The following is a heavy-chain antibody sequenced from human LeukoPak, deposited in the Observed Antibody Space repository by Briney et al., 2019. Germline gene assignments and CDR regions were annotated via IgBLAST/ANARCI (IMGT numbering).Heavy chain of an antibody. J-gene: IGHJ2*01. CDR3: ARDTNLGYCSSTSCYGWYFDL. CDR2: IYTSGST. D-gene: IGHD2-2*01. V-gene: IGHV4-4*07. CDR1: GGSISSYS. Sequence: SETLSLTCTVSGGSISSYSWSWIRQPAGKGLEWIGRIYTSGSTNYNPSLKSRVTMSVDTSKNQFSLKLSSVTAADTAVYYCARDTNLGYCSSTSCYGWYFDLWGRGTLVTVSS.